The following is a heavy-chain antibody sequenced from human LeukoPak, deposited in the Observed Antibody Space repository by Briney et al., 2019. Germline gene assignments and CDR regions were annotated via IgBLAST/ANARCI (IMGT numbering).Heavy chain of an antibody. D-gene: IGHD6-19*01. CDR2: IDYSGST. CDR1: GGTISSYY. V-gene: IGHV4-59*01. J-gene: IGHJ4*02. Sequence: SETLSLTCTVSGGTISSYYWSWLRQPPGKGLEWIGYIDYSGSTNYNPSLKSRVTISVDTSKNQFSLKLSSVTAADTAVYYCARGDQWLVSYFDYWGQGTLVTVSS. CDR3: ARGDQWLVSYFDY.